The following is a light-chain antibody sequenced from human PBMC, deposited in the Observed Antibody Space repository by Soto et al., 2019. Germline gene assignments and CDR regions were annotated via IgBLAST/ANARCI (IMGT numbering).Light chain of an antibody. J-gene: IGLJ1*01. V-gene: IGLV2-23*02. CDR2: EVT. CDR3: FSSTGISTPLFV. CDR1: SRDIGTSNL. Sequence: QSALPQPASVSGSPGQSITISCTGTSRDIGTSNLVSWYQQYPGKAPKLMIYEVTKRPSGISSRFSGSKSGNTASLTISGLQPEDEADYYCFSSTGISTPLFVFGTGTKVTVL.